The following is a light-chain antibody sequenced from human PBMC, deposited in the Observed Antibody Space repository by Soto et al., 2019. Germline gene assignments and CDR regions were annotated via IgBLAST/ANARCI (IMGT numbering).Light chain of an antibody. J-gene: IGKJ1*01. V-gene: IGKV3-20*01. Sequence: EIVLAQTPGTLSLSPGERATLSCSASQSLSNNIYLAWYQQKPGQAPRILIYGESSRATGIPNRFSGSGSGTDFILTISRLEPEDFAVYYCQQYGNSPQTCGQGTKVDIK. CDR1: QSLSNNIY. CDR3: QQYGNSPQT. CDR2: GES.